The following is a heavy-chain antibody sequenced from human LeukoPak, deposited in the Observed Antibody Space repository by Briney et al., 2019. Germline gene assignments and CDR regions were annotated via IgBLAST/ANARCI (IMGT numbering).Heavy chain of an antibody. CDR3: ARRGYHDSSGYDY. D-gene: IGHD3-22*01. CDR2: ISGRSADI. Sequence: GGSLRLSCAASGFTFSSYAMNWVRQAPGKGLEWVSSISGRSADIYYADSVKGRFTISRDNAKNSVFLQMNDLRVEDTAIYYCARRGYHDSSGYDYWGQGTPVTVSS. J-gene: IGHJ4*02. V-gene: IGHV3-21*06. CDR1: GFTFSSYA.